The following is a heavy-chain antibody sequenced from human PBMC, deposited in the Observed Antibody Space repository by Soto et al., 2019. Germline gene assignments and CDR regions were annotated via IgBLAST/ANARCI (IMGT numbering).Heavy chain of an antibody. D-gene: IGHD2-2*01. V-gene: IGHV1-18*01. Sequence: VASVKVSCKASGYTFTSYGISWVRQAPGQGLEWMGWISAYNGNTNYAQKLQGRVTMTTDTSTSTAYMELRSLRSDDTAVYYCARELGYCSSTSCPERYYYMDVWGKGTTVTVSS. CDR3: ARELGYCSSTSCPERYYYMDV. CDR1: GYTFTSYG. CDR2: ISAYNGNT. J-gene: IGHJ6*03.